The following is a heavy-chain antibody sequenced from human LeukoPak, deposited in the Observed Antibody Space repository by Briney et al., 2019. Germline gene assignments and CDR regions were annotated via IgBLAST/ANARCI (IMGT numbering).Heavy chain of an antibody. CDR1: GFTFSSYA. CDR2: ISYDGSNK. CDR3: AKEGYRDGYSLGVFDY. D-gene: IGHD5-24*01. J-gene: IGHJ4*02. Sequence: PGRSLRLSCAASGFTFSSYAMHWVRQAPGKGLEWVAVISYDGSNKYYADSVKGRFTISRDNSKNTLYLQMNSLSAEDTAVYYCAKEGYRDGYSLGVFDYWGQGTLVTVSS. V-gene: IGHV3-30-3*01.